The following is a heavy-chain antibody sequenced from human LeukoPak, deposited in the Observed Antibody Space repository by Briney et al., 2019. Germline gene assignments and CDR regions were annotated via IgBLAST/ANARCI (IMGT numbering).Heavy chain of an antibody. J-gene: IGHJ5*02. CDR2: IYYSGST. CDR1: GGSISSGGYY. Sequence: SETLSLTCTVSGGSISSGGYYWSWIRQPPGKGLEWIGYIYYSGSTNYNPSLKSRVTISVDTSKNQFSLKLSSVTAADTAVYYCARGGSYYGEDWFDPWGQGTLVTVSS. CDR3: ARGGSYYGEDWFDP. D-gene: IGHD1-26*01. V-gene: IGHV4-61*08.